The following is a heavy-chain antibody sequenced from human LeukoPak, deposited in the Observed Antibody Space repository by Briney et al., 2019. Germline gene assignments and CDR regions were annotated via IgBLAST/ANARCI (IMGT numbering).Heavy chain of an antibody. CDR2: IYSGGST. V-gene: IGHV3-66*01. J-gene: IGHJ4*02. Sequence: GGSLRLSCAASGFTVSSNYMSWVRQAPGKGLEWVSVIYSGGSTYYADSVKGRFTISRDNSKNTLYLQMNSLRAEDTAVYYRTSSRYDSSGLSGLRFDYWGQGTLVTVSS. CDR1: GFTVSSNY. D-gene: IGHD3-22*01. CDR3: TSSRYDSSGLSGLRFDY.